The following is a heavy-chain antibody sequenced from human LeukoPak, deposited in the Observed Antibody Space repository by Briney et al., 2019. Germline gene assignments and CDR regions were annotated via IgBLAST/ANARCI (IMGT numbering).Heavy chain of an antibody. CDR3: ARLIYFGSGRTYFFDS. CDR1: GYSFNTFW. D-gene: IGHD3-10*01. CDR2: IYPSDSET. V-gene: IGHV5-51*01. Sequence: GESLKISCKGSGYSFNTFWIGWVRQTPETGLEWMGNIYPSDSETKYRPSFKGQVTISVDKSINTAYLRLSSLKASDTAMYYRARLIYFGSGRTYFFDSWGQGTLVTVSS. J-gene: IGHJ4*02.